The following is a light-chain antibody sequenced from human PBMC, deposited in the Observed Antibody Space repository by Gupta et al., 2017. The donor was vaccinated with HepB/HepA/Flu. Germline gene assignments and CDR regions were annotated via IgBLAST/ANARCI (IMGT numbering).Light chain of an antibody. V-gene: IGLV1-44*01. CDR3: AAWDDSLNGWV. Sequence: QSVLTQPPSASRPPGQRVTISCSGSSSNIESNTVNWYQQLPGTAPKLLIYSNNQRPSGVPDRFSGSKSGTSASLAISGLQSEDEADYYCAAWDDSLNGWVFGGGTKLTVL. CDR1: SSNIESNT. J-gene: IGLJ3*02. CDR2: SNN.